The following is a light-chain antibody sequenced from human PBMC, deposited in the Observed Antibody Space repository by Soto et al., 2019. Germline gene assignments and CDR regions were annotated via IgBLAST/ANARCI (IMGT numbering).Light chain of an antibody. V-gene: IGKV3-20*01. CDR1: QSVTNNF. CDR2: GSS. J-gene: IGKJ3*01. CDR3: QQYGTPLFS. Sequence: IVLTQSPGTLSLSPGERATLSCGASQSVTNNFLAWYQQKPGQAPRLRIYGSSSRATGVPDRFSGSGSGTDFTLTISKPEPGDFSVFYFQQYGTPLFSVGPGTKADIK.